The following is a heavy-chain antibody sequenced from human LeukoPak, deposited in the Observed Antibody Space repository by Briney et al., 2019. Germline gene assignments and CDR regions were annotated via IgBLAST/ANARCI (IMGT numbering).Heavy chain of an antibody. Sequence: GGSLRLSCAASGFTFSSCGFNWVRQAPGKGLEWVSSIGPTGTDRYYADSVRGRFTISRDNAKNSMYLQMDSLRDEDTAVYYCATETIGRHYDYWGQGTLLTASS. CDR3: ATETIGRHYDY. CDR1: GFTFSSCG. J-gene: IGHJ4*02. V-gene: IGHV3-21*01. CDR2: IGPTGTDR. D-gene: IGHD1-14*01.